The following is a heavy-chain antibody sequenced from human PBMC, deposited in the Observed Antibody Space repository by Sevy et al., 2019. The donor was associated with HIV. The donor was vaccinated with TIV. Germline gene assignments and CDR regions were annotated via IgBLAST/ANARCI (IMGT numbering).Heavy chain of an antibody. CDR2: INSDGSST. CDR1: GFTFSSYW. D-gene: IGHD2-2*01. Sequence: GRSLRLSCAASGFTFSSYWMHWVRQAPGKGLVWVSRINSDGSSTSYADSVKGRFTISRDNAKNTLYLQMNSLRAEDTAVYYCARENCSSTSCYLDVGWFDPWGQGTLVTVSS. V-gene: IGHV3-74*01. CDR3: ARENCSSTSCYLDVGWFDP. J-gene: IGHJ5*02.